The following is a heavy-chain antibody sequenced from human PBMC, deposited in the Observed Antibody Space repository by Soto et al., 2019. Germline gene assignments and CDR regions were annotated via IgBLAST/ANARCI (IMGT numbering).Heavy chain of an antibody. CDR3: ARWTITDFDY. J-gene: IGHJ4*02. V-gene: IGHV3-11*01. CDR2: ISSSGSTI. D-gene: IGHD1-20*01. CDR1: GVTFSYYY. Sequence: GGSLRLSCAASGVTFSYYYMSWIRQSPGKGLEWVSYISSSGSTIYYADSVKGRFTISRDNDKNSLYLQMNSLRAEDTAVYYCARWTITDFDYWGQGTLVTVSS.